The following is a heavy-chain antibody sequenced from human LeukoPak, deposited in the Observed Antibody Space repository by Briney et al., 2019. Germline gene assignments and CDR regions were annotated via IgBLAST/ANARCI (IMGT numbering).Heavy chain of an antibody. Sequence: PGGSLRLSCAASGFTFSSYNMNWVRQAPGKGLEWVSAISGSGGSTYFADSVKGRFTISRDNSKNTLYLQMNSLRAEDTAVYYCAKDRYCSGGSCYSAFDYWGRGTLVTVSS. CDR1: GFTFSSYN. J-gene: IGHJ4*02. V-gene: IGHV3-23*01. CDR2: ISGSGGST. D-gene: IGHD2-15*01. CDR3: AKDRYCSGGSCYSAFDY.